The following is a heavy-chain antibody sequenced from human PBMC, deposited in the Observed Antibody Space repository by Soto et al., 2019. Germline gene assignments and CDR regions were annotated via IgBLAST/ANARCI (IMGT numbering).Heavy chain of an antibody. D-gene: IGHD3-10*01. CDR3: ARDPYYGSGSYYKATYYYGMDV. CDR2: INAGNGNT. J-gene: IGHJ6*02. V-gene: IGHV1-3*01. Sequence: GASVKVSCKASGYTFTSYAMHWVRQAPGQRLEWMGWINAGNGNTKYSQKFQGRVTITRDTSASTAYMELSSLRSEDTAVYYCARDPYYGSGSYYKATYYYGMDVWGQGTKVTVSS. CDR1: GYTFTSYA.